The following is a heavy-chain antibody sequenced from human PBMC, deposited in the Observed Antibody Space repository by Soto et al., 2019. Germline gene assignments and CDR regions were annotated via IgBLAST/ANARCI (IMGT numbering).Heavy chain of an antibody. J-gene: IGHJ5*02. CDR3: ARRGSVAGTYSFDP. V-gene: IGHV4-39*01. CDR2: IYYSGNT. D-gene: IGHD3-10*01. CDR1: GGSIISSSDY. Sequence: QLQLQESGPGLVNPSETLYITCTVSGGSIISSSDYWGWIRQPPGKGLEWIGSIYYSGNTVYNPSLKSRVTISVDTSKSQFFLKLSSVTAADTAVYYSARRGSVAGTYSFDPCGQGTLVTVSS.